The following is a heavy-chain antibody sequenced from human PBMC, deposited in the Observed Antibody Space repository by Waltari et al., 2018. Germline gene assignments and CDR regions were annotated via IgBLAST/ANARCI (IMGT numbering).Heavy chain of an antibody. D-gene: IGHD1-7*01. CDR1: GGSISSGGYS. V-gene: IGHV4-30-2*01. CDR2: IYHRGRT. J-gene: IGHJ4*02. CDR3: ASCGGLGLLPFYY. Sequence: QLQLQESGSGLVKPSQTLSLTCAVSGGSISSGGYSWSWIRQPPGKGLEWIGYIYHRGRTCYIPSLHSLVTLSVDRCKTQFSLKLSSVTAADTAVYYCASCGGLGLLPFYYWGQGTLVTVSS.